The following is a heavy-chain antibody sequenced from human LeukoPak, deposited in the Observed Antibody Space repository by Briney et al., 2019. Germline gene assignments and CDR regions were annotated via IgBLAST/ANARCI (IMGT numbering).Heavy chain of an antibody. Sequence: GGSLRLSCAVSGFTVSGNYMSWVRQAPGKGLEWVGRSRDKGNSYTTAYAASVRGRFTISRDDSKNSLYLQMNSLKIEDTAVYYCTKLARAPRDFDYWGQGTLVTVSS. CDR1: GFTVSGNY. D-gene: IGHD3-10*01. V-gene: IGHV3-72*01. CDR2: SRDKGNSYTT. CDR3: TKLARAPRDFDY. J-gene: IGHJ4*01.